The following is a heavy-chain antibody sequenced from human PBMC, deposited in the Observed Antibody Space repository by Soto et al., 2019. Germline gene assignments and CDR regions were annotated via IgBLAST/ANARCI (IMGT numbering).Heavy chain of an antibody. J-gene: IGHJ6*03. CDR2: INHSGST. CDR1: DGSFCGYY. D-gene: IGHD6-19*01. Sequence: PSVLMSLNRAVDDGSFCGYYWSRIRQPPGKGLEWIGEINHSGSTNYNPSLKSRVTISVDTSKNQFSLKLSSVTAADTAVYYCARGTGIAVSGGTYYYMDVWGKGTTVTVSS. V-gene: IGHV4-34*01. CDR3: ARGTGIAVSGGTYYYMDV.